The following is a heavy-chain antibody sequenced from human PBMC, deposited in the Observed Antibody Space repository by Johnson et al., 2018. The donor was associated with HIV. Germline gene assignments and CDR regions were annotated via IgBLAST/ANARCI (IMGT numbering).Heavy chain of an antibody. CDR1: GFTFSSYA. J-gene: IGHJ3*02. Sequence: VQLVESGGGVVQPGRSLRLSCAASGFTFSSYALSWVRQALGKGLEWVANIKQEGSEKYYVDSVKGRFTISRDNAKKSLFLLMNSLRAEDTAVYYCAREKPRLVQGVLDAFDIWGQGTMVTVSS. D-gene: IGHD3-10*01. V-gene: IGHV3-7*03. CDR3: AREKPRLVQGVLDAFDI. CDR2: IKQEGSEK.